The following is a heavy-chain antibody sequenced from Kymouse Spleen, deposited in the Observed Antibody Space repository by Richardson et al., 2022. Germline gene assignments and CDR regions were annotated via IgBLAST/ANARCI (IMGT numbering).Heavy chain of an antibody. V-gene: IGHV3-33*01. CDR3: ARENSGSYYYYYGMDV. J-gene: IGHJ6*02. Sequence: QVQLVESGGGVVQPGRSLRLSCAASGFTFSSYGMHWVRQAPGKGLEWVAVIWYDGSNKYYADSVKGRFTISRDNSKNTLYLQMNSLRAEDTAVYYCARENSGSYYYYYGMDVWGQGTTVTVSS. CDR1: GFTFSSYG. CDR2: IWYDGSNK. D-gene: IGHD1-26*01.